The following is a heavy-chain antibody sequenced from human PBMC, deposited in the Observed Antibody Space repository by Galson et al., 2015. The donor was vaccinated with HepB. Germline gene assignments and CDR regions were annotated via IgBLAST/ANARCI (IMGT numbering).Heavy chain of an antibody. CDR3: ARDLGYCSSTSCYRVGVSWFDP. V-gene: IGHV7-4-1*02. J-gene: IGHJ5*02. Sequence: SVKASCKASGYTFTSYAMNWVRQAPGQGLEWMGWINTNTGNPTYAQGFTGRFVFSLDTSVSTAYLQISSLKAEDTAVYYCARDLGYCSSTSCYRVGVSWFDPWGQGTLVTVSS. CDR1: GYTFTSYA. D-gene: IGHD2-2*01. CDR2: INTNTGNP.